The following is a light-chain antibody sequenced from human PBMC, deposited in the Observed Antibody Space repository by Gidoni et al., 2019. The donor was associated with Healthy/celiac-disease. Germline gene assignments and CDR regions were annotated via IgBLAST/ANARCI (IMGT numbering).Light chain of an antibody. CDR3: MQALQKVT. Sequence: DIVMTQSPLSMPVTPGEPASISCRSSQSLLHSNGYNYLDWYLQKPGQSPQLLIYLGSNRASGVPDRFSGSGSGTDFTLKIRRVEAEDVGVYYCMQALQKVTFGQGTKLEIK. V-gene: IGKV2-28*01. CDR1: QSLLHSNGYNY. J-gene: IGKJ2*01. CDR2: LGS.